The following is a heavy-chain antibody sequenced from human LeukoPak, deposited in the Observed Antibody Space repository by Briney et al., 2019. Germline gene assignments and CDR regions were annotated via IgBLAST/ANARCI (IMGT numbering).Heavy chain of an antibody. J-gene: IGHJ3*02. CDR3: AREGGIVVVPAAPRGDAFDI. CDR1: GFTFSSYW. V-gene: IGHV3-7*01. Sequence: GGSLRLSCAASGFTFSSYWMSWVRQAPGKGLEWVANIKQDGSEKYDVDSVKGRFTISRDNAKNSLYLQMNSLRAEDTAVYYCAREGGIVVVPAAPRGDAFDIWGQGTMVTVSS. D-gene: IGHD2-2*01. CDR2: IKQDGSEK.